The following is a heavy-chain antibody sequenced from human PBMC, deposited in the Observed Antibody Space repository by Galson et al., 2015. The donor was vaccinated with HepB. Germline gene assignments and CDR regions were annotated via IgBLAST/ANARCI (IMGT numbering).Heavy chain of an antibody. V-gene: IGHV4-4*02. CDR3: ASEGVTTAAYYFDY. CDR1: GGSISSSNW. D-gene: IGHD4-17*01. CDR2: IYHSGST. J-gene: IGHJ4*02. Sequence: LSLTCAVSGGSISSSNWWSWVRQPPGKGLGWIGEIYHSGSTNYNPSLKSRVTISVDKSKNQFSLKLSSVTAADTAVYYCASEGVTTAAYYFDYWGQGTLVTVSS.